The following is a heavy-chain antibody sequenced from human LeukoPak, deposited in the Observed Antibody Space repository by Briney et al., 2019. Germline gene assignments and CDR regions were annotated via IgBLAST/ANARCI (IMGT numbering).Heavy chain of an antibody. CDR3: ARATTVTSLDY. V-gene: IGHV1-2*04. CDR1: GYTFTGCY. J-gene: IGHJ4*02. D-gene: IGHD4-17*01. CDR2: INPNSGGT. Sequence: SVKVSCKASGYTFTGCYMHWVRQAPGQGLEWMGWINPNSGGTNYAQKFQGWVTMTRDTSISTAYMELSRLNSDDTAVYYCARATTVTSLDYWGQGTLVTVSS.